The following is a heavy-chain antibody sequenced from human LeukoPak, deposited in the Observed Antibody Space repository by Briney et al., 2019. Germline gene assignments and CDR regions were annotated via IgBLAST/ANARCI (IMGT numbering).Heavy chain of an antibody. Sequence: SETLSLTCTVSGDSISNSTYYWAWVRQPPGKGLEWIGTIYYSGSTYYKPSLRSRVTISVDTSKNQFSLKLTSVTAADTAVYYCARHSGSGSYYNALDYWAREPWSPSPQ. CDR3: ARHSGSGSYYNALDY. CDR1: GDSISNSTYY. V-gene: IGHV4-39*01. D-gene: IGHD3-10*01. CDR2: IYYSGST. J-gene: IGHJ4*02.